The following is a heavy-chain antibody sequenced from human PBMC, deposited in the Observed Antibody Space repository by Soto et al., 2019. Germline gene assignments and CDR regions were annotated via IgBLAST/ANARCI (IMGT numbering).Heavy chain of an antibody. D-gene: IGHD3-10*01. Sequence: QVQLQESGPGLVKPSGTLSLTCAVSGGSISSSNWWSWVRQPPGKGLEWIGEIYHSGSTNYNPSLGSRITLTVDKSKNQFSLELGSVAAPDTAVYYWAGVGAGSIGSGNIDPWGQGTLVTVSS. J-gene: IGHJ5*02. V-gene: IGHV4-4*02. CDR3: AGVGAGSIGSGNIDP. CDR2: IYHSGST. CDR1: GGSISSSNW.